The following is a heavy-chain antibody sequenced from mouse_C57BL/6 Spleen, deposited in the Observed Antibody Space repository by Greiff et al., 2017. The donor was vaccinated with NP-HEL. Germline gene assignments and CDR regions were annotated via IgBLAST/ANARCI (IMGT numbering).Heavy chain of an antibody. CDR1: GYTFTSYW. Sequence: QVQLQQPGAELVRPGSSVKLSCKASGYTFTSYWMHWVKQRPIQGLEWIGNIDPSDSETHYNQKFKDKATLTVDKSSSTAYMQLSSLTSEDSAVYYCARSRSNYVAMDYWGQGTSVTVSS. D-gene: IGHD2-5*01. J-gene: IGHJ4*01. V-gene: IGHV1-52*01. CDR3: ARSRSNYVAMDY. CDR2: IDPSDSET.